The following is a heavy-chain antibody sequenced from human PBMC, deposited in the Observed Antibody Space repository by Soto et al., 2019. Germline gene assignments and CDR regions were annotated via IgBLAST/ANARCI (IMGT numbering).Heavy chain of an antibody. CDR3: ARGSSIAGLHYRKAV. V-gene: IGHV4-39*07. CDR2: IYYSGIT. D-gene: IGHD6-6*01. CDR1: GGSITSSSYY. J-gene: IGHJ6*02. Sequence: PSETLSLTCTVSGGSITSSSYYWGWIRQPPGKGLEWIGSIYYSGITYYNPSLKSRVTISLDTSKNQFSLKLSSVTAADTAVYYCARGSSIAGLHYRKAVWGQGTTVPVSS.